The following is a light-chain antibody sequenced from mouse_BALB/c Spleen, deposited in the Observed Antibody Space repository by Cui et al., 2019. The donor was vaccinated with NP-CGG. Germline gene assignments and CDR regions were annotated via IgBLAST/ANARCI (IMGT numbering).Light chain of an antibody. CDR3: ALWYSNHWV. CDR2: GTN. Sequence: QAVVTQKCALTTSPGETVTLTCRSSTGAVITSNYANWVQEKPDHLFTGLIGGTNNRTPGVPARFSGSLIGDKAALTITGAQTEDDAIYFCALWYSNHWVFGGGTKLTVL. CDR1: TGAVITSNY. J-gene: IGLJ1*01. V-gene: IGLV1*01.